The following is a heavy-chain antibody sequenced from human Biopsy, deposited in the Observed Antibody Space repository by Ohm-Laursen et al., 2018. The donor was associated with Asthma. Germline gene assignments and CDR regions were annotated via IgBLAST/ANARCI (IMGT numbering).Heavy chain of an antibody. CDR1: GFTSSSYG. J-gene: IGHJ4*02. Sequence: LRLSCTASGFTSSSYGMHWVRQAPGKGLEWVAVISYDGSNKYYADSVKGRFTISRDNSKNTLYLQMNSLRAEDTAVYYCAKRRGYYDSSGKGDETFDYWGQGTLVTVSS. V-gene: IGHV3-30*18. CDR2: ISYDGSNK. D-gene: IGHD3-22*01. CDR3: AKRRGYYDSSGKGDETFDY.